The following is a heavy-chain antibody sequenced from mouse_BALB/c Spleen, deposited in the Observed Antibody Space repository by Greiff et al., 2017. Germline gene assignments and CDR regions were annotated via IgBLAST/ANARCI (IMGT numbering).Heavy chain of an antibody. D-gene: IGHD1-1*02. Sequence: EVNLVESGGGLVQPGGSRKLSCAASGFTFSSFGMHWVRQAPEKGLEWVAYISSGSSTIYYADTVKGRFTISRDNPKNTLFLQMTSLRSEDTAMYYCARGYGRYAMDYWGQGTSVTVSS. CDR2: ISSGSSTI. J-gene: IGHJ4*01. CDR1: GFTFSSFG. CDR3: ARGYGRYAMDY. V-gene: IGHV5-17*02.